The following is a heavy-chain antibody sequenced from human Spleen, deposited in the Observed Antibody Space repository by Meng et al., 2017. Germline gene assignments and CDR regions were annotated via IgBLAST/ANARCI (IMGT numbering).Heavy chain of an antibody. CDR1: GFTFDDYA. D-gene: IGHD6-19*01. V-gene: IGHV3-43D*03. Sequence: GESLKISCAPSGFTFDDYAMHWVRQAPGKGLEWVSLIAWDGGSTYYADSVMGRFTISRDNSKNSLYLQMNSLTAEDTALYYCAKDGSRGVAGTLDYWGQGTLVTVS. J-gene: IGHJ4*02. CDR3: AKDGSRGVAGTLDY. CDR2: IAWDGGST.